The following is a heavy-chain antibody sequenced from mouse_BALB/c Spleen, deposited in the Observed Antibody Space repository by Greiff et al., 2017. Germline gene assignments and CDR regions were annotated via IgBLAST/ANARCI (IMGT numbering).Heavy chain of an antibody. CDR2: IYPSDSYT. CDR3: TRGFYYYGSFDY. V-gene: IGHV1-69*02. J-gene: IGHJ2*01. Sequence: QVQLQQPGAELVKPGASVKLSCKASGYTFTSYWMHWVKQRPGQGLEWIGNIYPSDSYTNYNQKFKDKATLTVDKSSSTAYMQLSSPTSEDSAVYYCTRGFYYYGSFDYWGQGTTLTVSS. CDR1: GYTFTSYW. D-gene: IGHD1-1*01.